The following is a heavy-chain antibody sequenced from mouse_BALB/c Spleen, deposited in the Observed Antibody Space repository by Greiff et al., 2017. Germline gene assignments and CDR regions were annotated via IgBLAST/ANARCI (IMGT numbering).Heavy chain of an antibody. CDR3: ARAYGNYYAWFAY. J-gene: IGHJ3*01. CDR1: GYTFTDYN. CDR2: IYPYNGGT. V-gene: IGHV1S29*02. D-gene: IGHD2-1*01. Sequence: VQLQQSGAELVRPGASVKISCKASGYTFTDYNMHWVKQSHGKSLEWIGYIYPYNGGTGYNQKFKSKATLTVDNSSSTAYMELRSLTSEDSAVYYCARAYGNYYAWFAYWGQGTLVTVSA.